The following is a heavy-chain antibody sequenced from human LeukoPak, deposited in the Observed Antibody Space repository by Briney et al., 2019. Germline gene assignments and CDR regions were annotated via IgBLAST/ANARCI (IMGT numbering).Heavy chain of an antibody. V-gene: IGHV3-30-3*02. CDR1: DFIFISYP. CDR2: ISYDGSKK. CDR3: AKSFLVGATGGIDAFDI. D-gene: IGHD1-26*01. Sequence: GGSLRLSCEASDFIFISYPMFWVRQAAGKGLEWVALISYDGSKKYYADSVKGRFTISRDNPKNTLYLQMNSLRAEDTAVYYCAKSFLVGATGGIDAFDIWGQGTMVTVSS. J-gene: IGHJ3*02.